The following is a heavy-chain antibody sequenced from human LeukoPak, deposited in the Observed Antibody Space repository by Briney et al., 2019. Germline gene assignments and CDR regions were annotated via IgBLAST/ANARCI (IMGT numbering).Heavy chain of an antibody. CDR2: IIPIFGTA. CDR3: ARVTRERIAVAGSRGQGSDY. D-gene: IGHD6-19*01. V-gene: IGHV1-69*06. Sequence: SVKVSCKASGGTFSSYAISWVRQAPGQGLEWMGGIIPIFGTANYAQKFQGRVTITADKSTSTAYMELSSLRSEDTAVYYCARVTRERIAVAGSRGQGSDYWGQGTLVTVSS. J-gene: IGHJ4*02. CDR1: GGTFSSYA.